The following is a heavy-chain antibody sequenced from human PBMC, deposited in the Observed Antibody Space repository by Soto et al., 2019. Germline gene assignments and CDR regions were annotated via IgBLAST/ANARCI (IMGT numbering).Heavy chain of an antibody. CDR2: FFSDAER. CDR1: GFSLTNGRMG. J-gene: IGHJ6*02. V-gene: IGHV2-26*01. Sequence: SGPTLVNPTETPPLTCSVSGFSLTNGRMGVSWIRQPPGKALEWLAHFFSDAERSYSTSMQSRLNMYKDSAGSQVVLTMTNMAPADTATYFCARMDGDYNHYGLDVWGHGIAVTVCS. D-gene: IGHD4-17*01. CDR3: ARMDGDYNHYGLDV.